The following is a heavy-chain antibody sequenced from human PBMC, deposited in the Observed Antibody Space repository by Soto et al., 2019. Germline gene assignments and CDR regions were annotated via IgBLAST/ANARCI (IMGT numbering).Heavy chain of an antibody. D-gene: IGHD3-9*01. V-gene: IGHV4-31*03. CDR3: ARYYDILTGYSPPYYFEY. J-gene: IGHJ4*02. Sequence: GPGWSSETLSLTCTVSGGSISSGGYYWSWIRQHPGKGLEWIGYIYYSGSTYYNPSLKSRVTISVDTSKNQFSLKLSSVTAADTAVYYCARYYDILTGYSPPYYFEYWGQGTLVPVSS. CDR2: IYYSGST. CDR1: GGSISSGGYY.